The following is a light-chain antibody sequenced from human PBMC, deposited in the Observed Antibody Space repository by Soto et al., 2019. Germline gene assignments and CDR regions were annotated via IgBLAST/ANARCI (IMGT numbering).Light chain of an antibody. CDR1: QTISSW. J-gene: IGKJ1*01. Sequence: DIQMTQSPSTLSGSVGDRVTITCRASQTISSWLAWYQQKPGKAPKLLIYKASTLKSGVPSRFSGSGSGTEFTLTISSLQPYDCATYHCQHYNCYSEPSGQVTTA. CDR2: KAS. V-gene: IGKV1-5*03. CDR3: QHYNCYSEP.